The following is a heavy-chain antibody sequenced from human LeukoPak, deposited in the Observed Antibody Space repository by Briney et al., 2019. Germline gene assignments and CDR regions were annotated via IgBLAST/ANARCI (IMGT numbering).Heavy chain of an antibody. Sequence: GGSLRLSCAASGFTFSDYYMEWVRQAPGKGLEWVGRSRNKANRYTTEYAASVKGRFTISRDESKNSLYLQMDSLKAEDTALYYCVRDFTSTAASSDYWGQGTLVTVSS. V-gene: IGHV3-72*01. J-gene: IGHJ4*02. CDR2: SRNKANRYTT. CDR3: VRDFTSTAASSDY. D-gene: IGHD2-2*01. CDR1: GFTFSDYY.